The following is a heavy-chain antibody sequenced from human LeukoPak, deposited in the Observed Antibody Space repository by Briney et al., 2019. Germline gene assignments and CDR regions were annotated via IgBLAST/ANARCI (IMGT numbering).Heavy chain of an antibody. CDR2: IYHSGST. D-gene: IGHD6-6*01. CDR3: ASYSSSARTFDY. V-gene: IGHV4-38-2*01. CDR1: GYSISSGYY. J-gene: IGHJ4*02. Sequence: SETLSLTCAASGYSISSGYYWGWIRQPPGKGLEWIGSIYHSGSTYYNPSLKSRVTISVDTSKNQFSLKLSSVTAADTAVYYCASYSSSARTFDYWGQGTLVTVSS.